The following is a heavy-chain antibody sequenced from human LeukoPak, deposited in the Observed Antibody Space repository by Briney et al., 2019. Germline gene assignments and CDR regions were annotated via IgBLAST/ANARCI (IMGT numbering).Heavy chain of an antibody. CDR1: GGTISSYA. Sequence: SVKISCKASGGTISSYAISWVRQGPGQGLEWMGGIIPIFGTANYARKFQGRVTITADESTSTAYMELSSLRSEDTAVYYCARRILVGARSYFDYWGQGTLVTVSS. D-gene: IGHD1-26*01. J-gene: IGHJ4*02. CDR2: IIPIFGTA. CDR3: ARRILVGARSYFDY. V-gene: IGHV1-69*13.